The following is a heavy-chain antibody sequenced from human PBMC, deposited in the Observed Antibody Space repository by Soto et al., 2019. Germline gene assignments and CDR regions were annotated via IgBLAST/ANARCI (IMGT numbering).Heavy chain of an antibody. CDR3: AKGGRQWLPTPDFNY. V-gene: IGHV3-30*18. D-gene: IGHD6-19*01. CDR1: GFTFSDYA. J-gene: IGHJ4*02. Sequence: VQLVESGGGVVQPGRSLRLSCAASGFTFSDYAMHWVRQAPGKGLEWVAVVSHDGRNTHYADSVKGRFTISRDSSKNTVSREMTSLRAEDTAVYYGAKGGRQWLPTPDFNYWGQGPLVTVSS. CDR2: VSHDGRNT.